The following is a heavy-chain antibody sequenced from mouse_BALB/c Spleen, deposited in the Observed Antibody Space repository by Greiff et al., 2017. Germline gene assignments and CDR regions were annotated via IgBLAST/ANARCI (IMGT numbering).Heavy chain of an antibody. J-gene: IGHJ4*01. CDR2: IRLKSDNYAT. CDR1: GFTFSSYW. Sequence: EVKLQESGGGLVQPGGSMKLSCVASGFTFSSYWMSWVRQSPEKGLEWVAEIRLKSDNYATHYAESVKGKFTISRDDSKSRLYLQMNSLRAEDTGIYYCTGGKIAMDYWGQGTSVTVSS. D-gene: IGHD2-1*01. V-gene: IGHV6-3*02. CDR3: TGGKIAMDY.